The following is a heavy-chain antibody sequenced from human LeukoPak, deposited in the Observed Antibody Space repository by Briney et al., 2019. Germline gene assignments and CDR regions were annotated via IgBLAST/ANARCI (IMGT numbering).Heavy chain of an antibody. Sequence: SETLSLTCAVYGGSFSGYYWSWIRQPPGKGLEWIGEINHSGSTNYNPSLKSRVTISVDTSKNQFSLKLSSVTAADTAVYYCARGHCGGDCYSGYHFDYWGQGTLVTVSS. CDR1: GGSFSGYY. CDR3: ARGHCGGDCYSGYHFDY. CDR2: INHSGST. V-gene: IGHV4-34*01. J-gene: IGHJ4*02. D-gene: IGHD2-21*02.